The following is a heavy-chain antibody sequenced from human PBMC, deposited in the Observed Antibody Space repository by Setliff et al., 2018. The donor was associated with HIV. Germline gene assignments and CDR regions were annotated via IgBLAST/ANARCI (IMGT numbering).Heavy chain of an antibody. D-gene: IGHD1-1*01. CDR2: IYHTGSS. CDR3: ARDVLDLVVSVYGF. CDR1: GFSISSRYC. V-gene: IGHV4-38-2*01. Sequence: ASETLSLTCDVSGFSISSRYCWGWSRQSPGKGREWIGKIYHTGSSYYNPSPNDRATTSLDTSKNQFSLKLNSVTAADTAVYYCARDVLDLVVSVYGFWGQGIPVTVSS. J-gene: IGHJ4*02.